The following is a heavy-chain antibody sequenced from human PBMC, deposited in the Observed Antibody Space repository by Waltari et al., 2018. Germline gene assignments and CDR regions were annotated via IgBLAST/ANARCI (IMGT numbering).Heavy chain of an antibody. J-gene: IGHJ6*03. CDR2: IYYSGST. CDR1: GGSISSYY. D-gene: IGHD2-2*01. CDR3: ARGPPLVPAAMSLYYYYYMDV. Sequence: QVQLQESGPGLVKPSETLSLTCTVSGGSISSYYWSWIRQPPGKGLEWIGYIYYSGSTNYNPSLNGRVTISVDTSKNQFALKLSSVTAADTAVYYCARGPPLVPAAMSLYYYYYMDVWGKGTTVTVSS. V-gene: IGHV4-59*01.